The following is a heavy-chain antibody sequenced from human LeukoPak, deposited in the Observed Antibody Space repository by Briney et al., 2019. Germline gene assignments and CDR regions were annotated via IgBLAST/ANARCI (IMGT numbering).Heavy chain of an antibody. CDR1: GFTFSHYA. V-gene: IGHV3-30*04. J-gene: IGHJ5*02. CDR3: AKGYSGYDLGA. D-gene: IGHD5-12*01. Sequence: GGSLRLSCAASGFTFSHYAVHWVRQAPGKGLEWVAVISYDGSNKYYADSVKGRFTISRDNSKNTLYLQMNSLRAEDTAVYYCAKGYSGYDLGAWGQGTLVTVSS. CDR2: ISYDGSNK.